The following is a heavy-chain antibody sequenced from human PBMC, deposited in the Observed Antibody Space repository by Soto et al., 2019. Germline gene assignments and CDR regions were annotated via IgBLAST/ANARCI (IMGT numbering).Heavy chain of an antibody. V-gene: IGHV4-61*08. CDR2: IYYSGST. J-gene: IGHJ5*02. Sequence: SSETLSLTCTVSVGSISSGGYYWSWIRQHPGKGLEWIGYIYYSGSTNYNPSLKSRVTISVDTSKNQFSLKLSSVTAADTAVYYCASPKIAFYNWFDPWGQGTLVTVSS. CDR1: VGSISSGGYY. CDR3: ASPKIAFYNWFDP. D-gene: IGHD3-3*02.